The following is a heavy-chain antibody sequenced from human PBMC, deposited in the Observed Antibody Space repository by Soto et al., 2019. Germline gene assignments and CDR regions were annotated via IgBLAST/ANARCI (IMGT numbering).Heavy chain of an antibody. CDR2: INPGDGYT. V-gene: IGHV1-3*01. J-gene: IGHJ4*02. Sequence: QVQLVQSGAEVKKPGASVKVSCKASGYTFSSFAIHWVRQAPGQGLEWMAWINPGDGYTRLLQKFQGRVTITRDTSATTAFMELNSLTSEDTAVYYCAVGGGGTGYWGQGTLVTVSS. CDR3: AVGGGGTGY. D-gene: IGHD2-15*01. CDR1: GYTFSSFA.